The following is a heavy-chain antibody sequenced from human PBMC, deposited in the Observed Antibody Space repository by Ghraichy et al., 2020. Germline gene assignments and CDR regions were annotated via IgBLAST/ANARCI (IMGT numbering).Heavy chain of an antibody. Sequence: SVKVSCKASGFTFTTSTVQWVRQARGQRLEWMGWIVAGSGNTNYAQRFQERVTFSMDMSTSTAYMELSSLTSHDTAVYFCAADPCFVGICTSDLRFDPWGQGTLVTVSS. CDR2: IVAGSGNT. CDR1: GFTFTTST. J-gene: IGHJ5*02. V-gene: IGHV1-58*01. CDR3: AADPCFVGICTSDLRFDP. D-gene: IGHD3-3*02.